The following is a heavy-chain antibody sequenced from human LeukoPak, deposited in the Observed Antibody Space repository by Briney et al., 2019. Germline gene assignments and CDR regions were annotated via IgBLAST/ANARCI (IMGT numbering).Heavy chain of an antibody. D-gene: IGHD4-17*01. J-gene: IGHJ4*02. CDR1: GFTFGSLW. CDR2: INSDGSAT. V-gene: IGHV3-74*01. CDR3: TVITDYYFVY. Sequence: GGSLRLSCAASGFTFGSLWMHWVRQAPEKGLVWVSRINSDGSATAYADSVKGRFTISRDNAKNTLYLQMNSLRAEDTAVYYCTVITDYYFVYWGQGNLVTVSS.